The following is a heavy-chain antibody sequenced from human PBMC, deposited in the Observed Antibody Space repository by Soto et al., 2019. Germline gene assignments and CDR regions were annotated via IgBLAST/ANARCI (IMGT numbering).Heavy chain of an antibody. CDR3: ARRGSYYYAMDV. V-gene: IGHV1-18*01. J-gene: IGHJ6*02. CDR2: ISVHNGKT. D-gene: IGHD3-10*01. CDR1: GYTFTAYG. Sequence: QVQLTQAGVEVKKPGASVKVSCKASGYTFTAYGINWVRQAPGQGLEWMAWISVHNGKTNYAQKFQDRVTLTTDTSTSTAYMELRSLTSDDTAVYYCARRGSYYYAMDVWGQGTTVTVSS.